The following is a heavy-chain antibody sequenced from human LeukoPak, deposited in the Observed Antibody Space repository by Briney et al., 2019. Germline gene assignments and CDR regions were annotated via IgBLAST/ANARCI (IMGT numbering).Heavy chain of an antibody. J-gene: IGHJ4*02. CDR1: GYSITSGYH. V-gene: IGHV4-38-2*02. Sequence: SETLSLTCSVSGYSITSGYHWGWVRLSPGKGLEWIGTIYYTGSTYYNPSLKSRVAISIDTSKNQFSLKLRSVTAADTAVFYCATTPYSGSTKGGVYWGQGTLVAVSS. D-gene: IGHD1-26*01. CDR3: ATTPYSGSTKGGVY. CDR2: IYYTGST.